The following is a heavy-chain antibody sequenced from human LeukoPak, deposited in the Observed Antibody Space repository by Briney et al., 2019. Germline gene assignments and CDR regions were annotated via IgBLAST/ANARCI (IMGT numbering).Heavy chain of an antibody. V-gene: IGHV3-53*01. D-gene: IGHD5-12*01. Sequence: GGSLRLSCAASGFSVSSNYMSWVRQAPGKGLEWVSFLYSGSTTYYADSVKGRFTISRDNAKNSLYLQMNSLRAEDTAVYYCARERWLRYYMDVWGKGTTVTVSS. CDR1: GFSVSSNY. CDR3: ARERWLRYYMDV. J-gene: IGHJ6*03. CDR2: LYSGSTT.